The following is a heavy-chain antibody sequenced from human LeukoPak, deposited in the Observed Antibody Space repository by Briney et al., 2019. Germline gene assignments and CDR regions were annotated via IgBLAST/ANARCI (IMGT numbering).Heavy chain of an antibody. CDR1: GYTLTELS. Sequence: ASVKVSCKVSGYTLTELSMHWVRQAPGKGLEWMGGFNPEDGETIYAQKFQGRVTMTEDTSTDTAYMELSSLRSEDTAVYYCATVNCNSTSCPMGPGAFDIWGQGTMVTVSS. CDR3: ATVNCNSTSCPMGPGAFDI. J-gene: IGHJ3*02. D-gene: IGHD2-2*01. CDR2: FNPEDGET. V-gene: IGHV1-24*01.